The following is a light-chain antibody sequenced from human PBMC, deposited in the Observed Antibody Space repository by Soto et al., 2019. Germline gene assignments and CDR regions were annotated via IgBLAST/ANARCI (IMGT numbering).Light chain of an antibody. CDR3: QQSFSPLWT. CDR1: QSISNY. J-gene: IGKJ1*01. V-gene: IGKV1-39*01. CDR2: AAS. Sequence: DIQMTQSPSSLSASVGDRVTITCRASQSISNYLNWYQQKPGKAPKLLIYAASSMQSGVPSRFSGSGSETDFTLTISSLQPDDSATYYCQQSFSPLWTFGQGTRWKS.